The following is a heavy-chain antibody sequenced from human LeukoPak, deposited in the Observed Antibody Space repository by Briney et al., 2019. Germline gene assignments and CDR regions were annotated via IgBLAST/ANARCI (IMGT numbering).Heavy chain of an antibody. CDR3: ARDQAGIFDY. J-gene: IGHJ4*02. V-gene: IGHV3-30-3*01. CDR1: GFTFSSYA. Sequence: TGRSLRLSCAASGFTFSSYAMHWVRQAPGKGLEWVAVISYDGSNKYYADSVKGRFTISRDNSKNTLYLQMNSLRAEDTAVYYCARDQAGIFDYWGQGTLVTVSS. CDR2: ISYDGSNK.